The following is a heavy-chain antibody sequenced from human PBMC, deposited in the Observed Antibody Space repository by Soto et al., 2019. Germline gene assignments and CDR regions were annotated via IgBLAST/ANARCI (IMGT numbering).Heavy chain of an antibody. V-gene: IGHV3-74*01. CDR2: INSDGSST. D-gene: IGHD2-15*01. CDR1: GFTFSSYW. Sequence: GGSLRLSCAASGFTFSSYWMHWVRQAPGKGLAWVSRINSDGSSTSYADSVKGRFTISRDNAKNTLYLQMNSLRAEDTAVYYCARRVVVAATPFGYYYYYMDVWGKGTTVTVSS. CDR3: ARRVVVAATPFGYYYYYMDV. J-gene: IGHJ6*03.